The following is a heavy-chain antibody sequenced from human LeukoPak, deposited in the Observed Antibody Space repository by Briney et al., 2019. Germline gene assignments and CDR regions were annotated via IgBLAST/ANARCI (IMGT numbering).Heavy chain of an antibody. CDR2: IYYSGST. CDR1: GGSISSSSYY. Sequence: PSETLSLTCTVSGGSISSSSYYWGWIRQPPGKGLGWIGSIYYSGSTYYNPSLKSRVTISVDTSKNQFSLKLSSVTAADTAVYYCARTEGDAEIDYWGQGTLVTVSS. J-gene: IGHJ4*02. V-gene: IGHV4-39*01. CDR3: ARTEGDAEIDY. D-gene: IGHD2-21*02.